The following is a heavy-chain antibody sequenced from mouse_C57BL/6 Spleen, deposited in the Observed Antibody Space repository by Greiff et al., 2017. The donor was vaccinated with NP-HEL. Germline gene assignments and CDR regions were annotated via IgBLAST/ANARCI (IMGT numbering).Heavy chain of an antibody. CDR1: GFNIKDYY. J-gene: IGHJ2*01. CDR3: AIITTVGGVYFDY. V-gene: IGHV14-2*01. CDR2: IDPEDGET. Sequence: VHVKQSGAELVKPGASVKLSCTASGFNIKDYYMHWVKQRTEQGLEWIGRIDPEDGETKYAPKFQGKATITADTSSNTAYLQLSSLTSEDTAVYYCAIITTVGGVYFDYWGQGTTLTVSS. D-gene: IGHD1-1*01.